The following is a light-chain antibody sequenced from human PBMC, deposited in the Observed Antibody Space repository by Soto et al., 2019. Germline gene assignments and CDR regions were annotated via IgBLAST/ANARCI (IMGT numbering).Light chain of an antibody. V-gene: IGKV3-20*01. CDR3: QQYGSSPVT. J-gene: IGKJ1*01. Sequence: EIVLTQSPGTLSLSPGERATLSCRASQSVSSSYLAWYQQKPGQAPRLLIYGASSRATGIPDRFSGSGSGTDCTLTISRLESEDFAVYYCQQYGSSPVTFGQGTKVEIK. CDR1: QSVSSSY. CDR2: GAS.